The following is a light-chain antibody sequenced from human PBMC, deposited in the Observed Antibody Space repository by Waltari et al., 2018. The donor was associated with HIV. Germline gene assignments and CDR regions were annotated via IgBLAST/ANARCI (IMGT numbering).Light chain of an antibody. Sequence: QSVLTQPPSASGTPGQRVTISCSGSSSNIGKNTVNWYQQLPGTAPKLLIYSNNQRPSGVPDRFSGSKSGTSASRAISGLQSEDEADYYCAAWDDSLKGYVFGPGTEVSVL. J-gene: IGLJ1*01. CDR3: AAWDDSLKGYV. CDR2: SNN. CDR1: SSNIGKNT. V-gene: IGLV1-44*01.